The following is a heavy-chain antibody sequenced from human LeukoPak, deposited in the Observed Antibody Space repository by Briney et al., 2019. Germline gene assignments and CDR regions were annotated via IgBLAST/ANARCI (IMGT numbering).Heavy chain of an antibody. CDR2: IYYSGST. V-gene: IGHV4-39*01. J-gene: IGHJ4*02. CDR1: GGSISSSSYY. D-gene: IGHD4-23*01. CDR3: ASSVSYGGNSLDY. Sequence: SETLSLTCTVSGGSISSSSYYWGWIRQPPGKGLEWIGSIYYSGSTYYNPSLKSRVTISVDTSKNQFSLKLSSVTAADTAVYYCASSVSYGGNSLDYWGQGTLVTASS.